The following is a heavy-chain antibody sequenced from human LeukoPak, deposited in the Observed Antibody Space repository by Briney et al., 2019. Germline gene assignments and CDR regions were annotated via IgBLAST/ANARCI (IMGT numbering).Heavy chain of an antibody. J-gene: IGHJ4*02. Sequence: GGSLRLSCAASGFTFSSYSMNWVRQAPGKGLEWVSSISSSSSYIYYADSVKGRFTISRDNSKNTLYLQMNSLRAEDTAVYYCAKQTSSGWYDYWGQGTLVTVSS. CDR1: GFTFSSYS. CDR2: ISSSSSYI. CDR3: AKQTSSGWYDY. D-gene: IGHD6-19*01. V-gene: IGHV3-21*04.